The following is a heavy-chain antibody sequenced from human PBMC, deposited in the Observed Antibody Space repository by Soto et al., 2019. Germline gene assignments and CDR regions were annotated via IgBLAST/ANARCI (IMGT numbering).Heavy chain of an antibody. J-gene: IGHJ6*02. D-gene: IGHD3-10*01. Sequence: PGGSLRLSCVASGFSLSDYRMTWIRQAPGKGLEWVANISMSSTTIYYADSVRGRFTVSRDNAKNSLYLQMNSLTVYDTALYYCARDQRTITRSSLKRIYTHHGLDVWGQGTTVTVSS. V-gene: IGHV3-11*01. CDR2: ISMSSTTI. CDR3: ARDQRTITRSSLKRIYTHHGLDV. CDR1: GFSLSDYR.